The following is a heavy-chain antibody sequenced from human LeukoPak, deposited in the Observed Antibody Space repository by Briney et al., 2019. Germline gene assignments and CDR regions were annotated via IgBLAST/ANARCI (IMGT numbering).Heavy chain of an antibody. CDR3: AIDGHSGSYPFDY. CDR2: INSGGST. Sequence: GGSLRLSCASSGFTASKNYMSCVRQTPGKGLEWVTVINSGGSTYYADSVKGRFTISRDNSKKTVYLQMNSLSAEDRDVYDCAIDGHSGSYPFDYWGQGTLVTVSS. D-gene: IGHD1-26*01. J-gene: IGHJ4*02. V-gene: IGHV3-53*05. CDR1: GFTASKNY.